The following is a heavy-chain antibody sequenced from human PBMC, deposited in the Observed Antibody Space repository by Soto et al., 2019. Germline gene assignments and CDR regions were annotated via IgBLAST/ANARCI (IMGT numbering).Heavy chain of an antibody. CDR3: AKDSRPITIAARYYYYGMDV. Sequence: GVSLRLSCTAAGFTFSSYAMHWVRKAPGKGLEWVAVISYDGSNKYYADSVKGRFTISRDNSKNTLYLQMNSLRAEDTAVYYCAKDSRPITIAARYYYYGMDVWGQGTTVTVSS. CDR1: GFTFSSYA. CDR2: ISYDGSNK. D-gene: IGHD6-6*01. V-gene: IGHV3-30*04. J-gene: IGHJ6*02.